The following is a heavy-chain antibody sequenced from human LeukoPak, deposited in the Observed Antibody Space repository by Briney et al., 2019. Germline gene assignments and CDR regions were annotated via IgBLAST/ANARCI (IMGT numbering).Heavy chain of an antibody. Sequence: GGSLRLSCAASGFTFSSYGMHWVRQAPGKGLQWVAFTSGDGRNTYYADSVKGRFSITRDNSKNTLYLQMNSLRAEDTAVYYCAKRGISMTLDYWGQGTLVTVSS. CDR3: AKRGISMTLDY. CDR1: GFTFSSYG. D-gene: IGHD3-16*01. V-gene: IGHV3-30*18. CDR2: TSGDGRNT. J-gene: IGHJ4*02.